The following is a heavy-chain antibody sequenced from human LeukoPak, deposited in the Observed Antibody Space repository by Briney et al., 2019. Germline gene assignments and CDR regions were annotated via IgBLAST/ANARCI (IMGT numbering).Heavy chain of an antibody. V-gene: IGHV3-23*01. J-gene: IGHJ4*02. CDR3: ARDQAGSGHYADY. CDR1: GFTFSSYA. D-gene: IGHD3-10*01. Sequence: PGGSLRLSCAASGFTFSSYAMSWVRQAPGKGLEWASGVSGSGGTTYYADSVKGRFTISRDNSKNTLYLQMNSLRAEDTAVYYCARDQAGSGHYADYWGQGTLVTVSS. CDR2: VSGSGGTT.